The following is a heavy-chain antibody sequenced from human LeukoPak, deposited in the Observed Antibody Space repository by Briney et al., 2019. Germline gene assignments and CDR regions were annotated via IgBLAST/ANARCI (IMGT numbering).Heavy chain of an antibody. CDR3: AVSGGYHYFDY. Sequence: SEILSLTCSVSGGSINNYYWSWIRQPPGKGLEWIGYIYSCGSTNYNPSLKSRVTISLDTSKNQFSLKLSSVTAADTAVYYCAVSGGYHYFDYWGQGNPGHRLL. CDR2: IYSCGST. V-gene: IGHV4-59*01. J-gene: IGHJ4*02. CDR1: GGSINNYY. D-gene: IGHD1-26*01.